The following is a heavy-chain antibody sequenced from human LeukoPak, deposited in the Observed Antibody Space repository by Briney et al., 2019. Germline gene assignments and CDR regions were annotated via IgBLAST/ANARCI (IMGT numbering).Heavy chain of an antibody. V-gene: IGHV3-23*01. CDR3: AKVKGDSSGYYYWYYYYGMDV. J-gene: IGHJ6*02. Sequence: GGSLRLSCAASGFTFSSYAMSWVRQAPVKGLEWVSAISGSGGSTYYADSVKGRFTISRDNSKNTLYLQMNSLRAEDTAVYYCAKVKGDSSGYYYWYYYYGMDVWGQGTTVTVSS. D-gene: IGHD3-22*01. CDR2: ISGSGGST. CDR1: GFTFSSYA.